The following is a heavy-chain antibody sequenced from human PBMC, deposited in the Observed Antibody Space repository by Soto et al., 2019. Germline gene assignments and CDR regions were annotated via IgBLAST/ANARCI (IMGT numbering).Heavy chain of an antibody. CDR2: MSYSGTT. V-gene: IGHV4-61*08. J-gene: IGHJ4*02. Sequence: SETLSLTCTVSGGSVSSGGYYWSWIRQPPGKGLEWIAYMSYSGTTNYNPSLKSRVTISVDTSKNQFSLKLSSVTAADTAVYYCARAINFDFWSDSQSGYYFDYWGQGTLVTVSS. CDR1: GGSVSSGGYY. D-gene: IGHD3-3*01. CDR3: ARAINFDFWSDSQSGYYFDY.